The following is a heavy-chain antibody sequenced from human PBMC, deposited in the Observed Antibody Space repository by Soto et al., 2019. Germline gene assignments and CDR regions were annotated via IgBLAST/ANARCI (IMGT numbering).Heavy chain of an antibody. CDR2: IYYTGIT. J-gene: IGHJ5*02. CDR1: GGSVSGVDYF. V-gene: IGHV4-30-4*01. Sequence: SETLSLTCTVSGGSVSGVDYFWSWIRQSPGKGLEWIGYIYYTGITHLNPSLKSRLTMAVDTSKNEFSLKLTSVSAADSAGYFCAREERKGIISWFDPWGQGTPATV. D-gene: IGHD2-21*01. CDR3: AREERKGIISWFDP.